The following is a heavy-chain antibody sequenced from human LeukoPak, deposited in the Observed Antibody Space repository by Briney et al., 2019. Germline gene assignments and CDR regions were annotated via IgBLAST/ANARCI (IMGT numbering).Heavy chain of an antibody. CDR2: IYYSGST. J-gene: IGHJ3*02. CDR1: GGSISSYY. Sequence: SETLSLTCTVSGGSISSYYWSWIRQPPGKGLEWIGYIYYSGSTNYNPSLKSRVTISVDTSKNQFSLKLSSVTAADTAVYYCARDRSPYYYDSSGYLLGALDIWGQGTMVTVSS. V-gene: IGHV4-59*01. CDR3: ARDRSPYYYDSSGYLLGALDI. D-gene: IGHD3-22*01.